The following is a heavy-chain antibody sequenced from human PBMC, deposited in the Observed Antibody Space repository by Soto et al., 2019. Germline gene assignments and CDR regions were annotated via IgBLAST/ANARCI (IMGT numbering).Heavy chain of an antibody. CDR3: ARLIGSSSSPVDYYYYGMDV. CDR2: IYPGDSDT. J-gene: IGHJ6*02. CDR1: GYSFTSYW. D-gene: IGHD6-6*01. V-gene: IGHV5-51*01. Sequence: GDSLKISCKGSGYSFTSYWIGWVRQMPGKGLEWMGIIYPGDSDTRYSPSFQGQVTISADKSISTAYLQWSSLKASDTAMYYCARLIGSSSSPVDYYYYGMDVWGQGTTVTVSS.